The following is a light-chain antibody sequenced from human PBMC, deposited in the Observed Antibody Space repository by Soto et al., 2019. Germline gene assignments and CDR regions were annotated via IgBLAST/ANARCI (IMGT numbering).Light chain of an antibody. V-gene: IGKV3-11*01. Sequence: EIVLTQSPATLSLSPGERATLSCRAGQSVSSYLAWYQQKPGQAPRLLIYDASNRATGIPARFSGSGSGTDFSLTISSIAPEDFAVYYCQQRSNWPLTWTFDRGTKVEIK. J-gene: IGKJ1*01. CDR3: QQRSNWPLTWT. CDR2: DAS. CDR1: QSVSSY.